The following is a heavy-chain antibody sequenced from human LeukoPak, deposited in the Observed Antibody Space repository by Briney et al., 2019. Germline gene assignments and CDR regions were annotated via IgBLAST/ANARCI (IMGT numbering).Heavy chain of an antibody. V-gene: IGHV3-73*01. CDR2: TRSKANSYAT. CDR3: TRLGMAYD. CDR1: GFTFSGSA. D-gene: IGHD5-24*01. Sequence: GGSLKLSCAASGFTFSGSAMHWVRQASGKGLEWVGRTRSKANSYATAYAASVKGRFTISRDDSKNTAYLQMNSLKTEDTAVYYCTRLGMAYDWGQGTLVTVSS. J-gene: IGHJ4*02.